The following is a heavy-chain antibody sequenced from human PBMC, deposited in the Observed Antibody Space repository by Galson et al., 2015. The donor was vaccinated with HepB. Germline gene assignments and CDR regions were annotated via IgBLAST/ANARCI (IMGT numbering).Heavy chain of an antibody. V-gene: IGHV3-30*18. CDR1: GFTFSSYG. D-gene: IGHD2-15*01. Sequence: SLRLSCAASGFTFSSYGMHWVRQAPGKGLEWVAVISYDGSNKYYADSVKGRFTISRDNSKNTLYLQMNSLRAEDTAVYYCAKDIPGGGMNYWGQGTLVTVSS. CDR3: AKDIPGGGMNY. J-gene: IGHJ4*02. CDR2: ISYDGSNK.